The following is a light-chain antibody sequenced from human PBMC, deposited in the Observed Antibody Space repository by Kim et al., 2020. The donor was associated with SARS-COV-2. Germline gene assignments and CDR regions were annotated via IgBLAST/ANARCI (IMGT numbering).Light chain of an antibody. CDR3: ISFTSSTSHV. V-gene: IGLV2-14*03. CDR2: DVT. Sequence: QSALTQPASVSGSPGQSIAISCTGTSSDIGASNYVSWYQQRPGKDPSLIIYDVTLRPSGVSHRFSGSKSGNTASLAISGLQAEDEADYYCISFTSSTSHVFGTGTKVTVL. CDR1: SSDIGASNY. J-gene: IGLJ1*01.